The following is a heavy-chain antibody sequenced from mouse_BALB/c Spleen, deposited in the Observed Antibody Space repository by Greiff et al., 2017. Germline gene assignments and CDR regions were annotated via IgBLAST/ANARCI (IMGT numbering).Heavy chain of an antibody. CDR1: GFSLTSYG. D-gene: IGHD2-1*01. J-gene: IGHJ4*01. CDR3: ARKEIYYGNYGAMDY. V-gene: IGHV2-2*02. Sequence: QVQLKQSGPGLVQPSQSLSITCTVSGFSLTSYGVHWVRQSPGKGLEWLGVIWSGGSTDYNAAFISRLSISKDNSKSQVFFKMNSLQANDTAIYYCARKEIYYGNYGAMDYWGQGTSVTVSS. CDR2: IWSGGST.